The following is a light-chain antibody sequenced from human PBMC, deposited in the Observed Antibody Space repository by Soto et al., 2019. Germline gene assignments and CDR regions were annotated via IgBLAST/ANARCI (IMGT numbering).Light chain of an antibody. CDR2: DAS. J-gene: IGKJ3*01. Sequence: EIVLTQSPATLSLSPGERATLSCRASQSVSSYLAWYQQKPGQAPRLLIYDASNRATGIPARFSGSGSGTDFTLTISSLEPEEFAVYYVHQRSNWTPSGITFGHGTKVDIK. CDR3: HQRSNWTPSGIT. CDR1: QSVSSY. V-gene: IGKV3-11*01.